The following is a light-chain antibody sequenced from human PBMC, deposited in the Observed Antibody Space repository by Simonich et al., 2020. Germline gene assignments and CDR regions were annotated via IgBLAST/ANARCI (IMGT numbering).Light chain of an antibody. CDR3: QQRSNWIT. Sequence: EIVLTQSPATLSLSPGERATLSCRASQSVSSYLAWYQQKPGQAPRLLIHDASHRATCIPSRCMGRGSGTDFTLTISSLEPEDFAVYYCQQRSNWITFGQGTRLEIK. V-gene: IGKV3-11*01. J-gene: IGKJ5*01. CDR1: QSVSSY. CDR2: DAS.